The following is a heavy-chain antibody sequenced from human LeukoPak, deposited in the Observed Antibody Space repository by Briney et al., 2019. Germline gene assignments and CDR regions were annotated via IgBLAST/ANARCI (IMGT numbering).Heavy chain of an antibody. CDR1: GFTFSSYG. V-gene: IGHV3-33*01. J-gene: IGHJ4*02. D-gene: IGHD1-26*01. Sequence: GGSLRLSCAASGFTFSSYGMHWVRQAPGKGLEWVAVIWYDGSNKYYADSVKGRFTISRDNSKNTLYLQMNSLRAEDTAVYYCARGPDGREFDYWGQGTLVTVSS. CDR3: ARGPDGREFDY. CDR2: IWYDGSNK.